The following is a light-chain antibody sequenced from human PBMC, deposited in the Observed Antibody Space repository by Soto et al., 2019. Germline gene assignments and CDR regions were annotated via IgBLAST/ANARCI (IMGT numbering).Light chain of an antibody. J-gene: IGKJ3*01. V-gene: IGKV3-20*01. CDR2: DAS. CDR1: QSVGSSY. CDR3: QQYGSSPFT. Sequence: EIVLTQSPGTLSLSPGERATLSCRASQSVGSSYLAWYQQKPGQTPRLLIYDASSRATGIPDGFSGSGSGTDFTLTTTRLEPEAFAVYYCQQYGSSPFTFGPGTKVDIK.